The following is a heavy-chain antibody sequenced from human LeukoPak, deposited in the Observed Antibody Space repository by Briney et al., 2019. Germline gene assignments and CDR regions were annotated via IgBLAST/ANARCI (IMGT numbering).Heavy chain of an antibody. Sequence: SETLSLTCTVSGGSISTYYWNWIRQPPGKGLEWIGSIYYSGSTYYNPSLKSRVTISVDTSKNQFSLKLSSVTAADTAVYYCARRRWQLAEPFDYWGQGTLVTVSS. J-gene: IGHJ4*02. CDR3: ARRRWQLAEPFDY. D-gene: IGHD6-13*01. CDR1: GGSISTYY. V-gene: IGHV4-39*01. CDR2: IYYSGST.